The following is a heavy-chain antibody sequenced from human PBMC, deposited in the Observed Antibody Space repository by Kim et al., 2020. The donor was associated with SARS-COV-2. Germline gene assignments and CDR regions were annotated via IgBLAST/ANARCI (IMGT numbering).Heavy chain of an antibody. Sequence: GGSLRLSCAASGFNFNDFEMNWVRQAPGKGLEWVSYISNGGETISYADSVRGRFTISRDNTNKIVYLQMNTLRAEDTALYYCARDDCGGSFCYSKNVFDVWGQGTMVTVSA. CDR2: ISNGGETI. D-gene: IGHD2-15*01. J-gene: IGHJ3*01. CDR1: GFNFNDFE. CDR3: ARDDCGGSFCYSKNVFDV. V-gene: IGHV3-48*03.